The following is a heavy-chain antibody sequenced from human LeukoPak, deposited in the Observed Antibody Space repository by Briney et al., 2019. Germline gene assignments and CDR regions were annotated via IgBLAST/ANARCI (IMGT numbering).Heavy chain of an antibody. Sequence: GGSLRLSCAASGFTFSSYAMHWVRQAPGKGLEWVAVISYDGSNKYYADSVKGRFTISRDNSKNTLYLQMNSLRAEDTAVYYCAGGITGTRRGDYWGQGTLVTVSS. CDR1: GFTFSSYA. D-gene: IGHD1-20*01. V-gene: IGHV3-30-3*01. CDR3: AGGITGTRRGDY. CDR2: ISYDGSNK. J-gene: IGHJ4*02.